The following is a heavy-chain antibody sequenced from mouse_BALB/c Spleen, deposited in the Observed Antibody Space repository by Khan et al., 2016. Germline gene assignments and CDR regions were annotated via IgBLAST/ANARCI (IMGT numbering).Heavy chain of an antibody. Sequence: QVQLKESGAELVRPGTSVKVSCKASGYAFTNYLIEWVKQRPGQGLEWIGVINPGSGGTNYNEKFKGKATLTADKSSSTAYIQLSSLTSDDSAVDCCARYDGNYYAMDYWGQGTSVTVSS. CDR3: ARYDGNYYAMDY. CDR2: INPGSGGT. D-gene: IGHD2-3*01. V-gene: IGHV1-54*01. CDR1: GYAFTNYL. J-gene: IGHJ4*01.